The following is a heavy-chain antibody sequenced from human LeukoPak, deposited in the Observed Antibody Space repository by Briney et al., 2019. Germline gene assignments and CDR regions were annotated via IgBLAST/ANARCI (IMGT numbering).Heavy chain of an antibody. Sequence: PGGSLRLSCAASGFTFSSYSMNWVRQAPGKGLEWVSSISSSSSYIYYADSVKGRFTISRDNSKNTLDLQMNSLRAEDTAVYYCARDRSYDFWSGYSTPDYWGQGTLVTVSS. CDR3: ARDRSYDFWSGYSTPDY. CDR1: GFTFSSYS. J-gene: IGHJ4*02. D-gene: IGHD3-3*01. CDR2: ISSSSSYI. V-gene: IGHV3-21*01.